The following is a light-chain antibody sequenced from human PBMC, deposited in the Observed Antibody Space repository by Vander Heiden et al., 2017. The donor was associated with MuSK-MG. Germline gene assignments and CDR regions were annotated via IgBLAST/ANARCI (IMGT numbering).Light chain of an antibody. J-gene: IGKJ1*01. Sequence: DIQMTQSPSSLSASVGDRVTITCRASQSISDYLSRYQQKPGRAPKLLIYAASHFESGVPSRFSGSGSGTHFTLTISILQPADFATYYCQQRDSTPRTFGQGTKLEVK. V-gene: IGKV1-39*01. CDR3: QQRDSTPRT. CDR2: AAS. CDR1: QSISDY.